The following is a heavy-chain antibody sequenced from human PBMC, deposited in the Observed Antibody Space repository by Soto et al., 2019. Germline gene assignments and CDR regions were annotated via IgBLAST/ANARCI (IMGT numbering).Heavy chain of an antibody. CDR3: ARGLRQQLDYYYYGMDV. CDR2: IIPILGIA. V-gene: IGHV1-69*02. CDR1: GGTFSSYT. Sequence: QVQLVQSGAEVKKPGSSEKVSCKASGGTFSSYTISWVRQAPGQGLEWMGRIIPILGIANYAQKFQGRVTITADKSTSTAYMELSSLRSEDTAVYYCARGLRQQLDYYYYGMDVWGQGTTVTVSS. J-gene: IGHJ6*02. D-gene: IGHD6-13*01.